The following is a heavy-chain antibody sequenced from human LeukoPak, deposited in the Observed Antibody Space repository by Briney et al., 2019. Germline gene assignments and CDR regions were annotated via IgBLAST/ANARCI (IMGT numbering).Heavy chain of an antibody. D-gene: IGHD3-10*01. V-gene: IGHV4-59*08. J-gene: IGHJ3*02. Sequence: SETLSLTCTVSGGSISPYYWSWVRQAPGTGLEWIGNIFYRGSTNYNASLQSRVSISVDTSKNQFSLSLSSVTAADTAVYYCARLLAGEYDPFDIWGQGTMVTVS. CDR1: GGSISPYY. CDR2: IFYRGST. CDR3: ARLLAGEYDPFDI.